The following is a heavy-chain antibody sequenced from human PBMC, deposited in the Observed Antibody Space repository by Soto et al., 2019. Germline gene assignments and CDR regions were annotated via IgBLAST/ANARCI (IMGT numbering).Heavy chain of an antibody. V-gene: IGHV1-46*01. Sequence: QVQQVQSGAEVKKPGASVKVSCKASGYTFTSYYMHWVRQAPGQGLEWMGIINPNGGSTSYAQKFQGRVTMTRDTSTSTVYMELSSLRSEDTAVYYCARGRSSPPNYYGMDVWGQGTTVTVSS. CDR2: INPNGGST. CDR1: GYTFTSYY. D-gene: IGHD2-2*01. J-gene: IGHJ6*02. CDR3: ARGRSSPPNYYGMDV.